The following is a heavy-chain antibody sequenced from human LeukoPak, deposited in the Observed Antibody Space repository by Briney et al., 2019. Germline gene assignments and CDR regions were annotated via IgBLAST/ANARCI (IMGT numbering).Heavy chain of an antibody. J-gene: IGHJ4*02. CDR1: GGTFSSYA. V-gene: IGHV1-69*04. CDR3: ARDHMRSIAAALGY. CDR2: IIPILGIA. D-gene: IGHD6-13*01. Sequence: SVNVSCKASGGTFSSYAISWVRQAPGQGLEWMGRIIPILGIANYAQKLQGRVTMTTDTSTSTAYMELRSLRSDDTAVYYCARDHMRSIAAALGYWGQGTLVTVSS.